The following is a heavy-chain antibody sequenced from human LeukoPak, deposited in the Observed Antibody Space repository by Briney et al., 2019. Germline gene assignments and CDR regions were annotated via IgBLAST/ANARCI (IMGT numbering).Heavy chain of an antibody. CDR1: GGSISIYY. V-gene: IGHV4-4*07. J-gene: IGHJ6*03. Sequence: SETLSLTCTVSGGSISIYYWNWIRQPAGKGLEWIGRIFTSGITNYNPSLKSRVTISVDTSKNQFSLHLSSVIAADTAIYYCARETSGTYYNPLGYMDVWGKGTTVTVSS. CDR2: IFTSGIT. CDR3: ARETSGTYYNPLGYMDV. D-gene: IGHD3-10*01.